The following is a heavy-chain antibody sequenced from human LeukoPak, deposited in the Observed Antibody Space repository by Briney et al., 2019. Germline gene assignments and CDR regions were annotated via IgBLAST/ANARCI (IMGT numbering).Heavy chain of an antibody. CDR2: IYYSGSS. CDR3: ARHRSGWLQSSFDY. D-gene: IGHD5-24*01. Sequence: SETMSLTCSVSGGSISSSSSYWGWIRQPPGKGLEWIGSIYYSGSSFDNPALKSRVTISVDTSKNQFSLKLSSVTAADTAVYYCARHRSGWLQSSFDYWGQGTLVTVSS. CDR1: GGSISSSSSY. V-gene: IGHV4-39*01. J-gene: IGHJ4*02.